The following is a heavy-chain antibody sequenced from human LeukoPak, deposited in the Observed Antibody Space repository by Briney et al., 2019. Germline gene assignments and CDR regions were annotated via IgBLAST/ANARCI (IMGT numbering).Heavy chain of an antibody. CDR2: VSGSGSST. D-gene: IGHD2-8*01. V-gene: IGHV3-23*01. CDR1: GFTFSNYA. J-gene: IGHJ4*02. Sequence: GGSLRLSCAASGFTFSNYAMSWVRQAPGKGLEWVSAVSGSGSSTYFADSVKGRFTISRDNSKNTLYLQMNSLRAEDTAVYYCAKAGATQMDVWGQGTVVVVSS. CDR3: AKAGATQMDV.